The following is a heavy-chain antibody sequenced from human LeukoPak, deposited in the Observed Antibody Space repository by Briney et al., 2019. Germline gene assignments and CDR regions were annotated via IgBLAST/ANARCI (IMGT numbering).Heavy chain of an antibody. V-gene: IGHV4-38-2*02. J-gene: IGHJ5*02. CDR1: GYSISSGYY. D-gene: IGHD2-15*01. Sequence: SETLSLTCTVSGYSISSGYYWGWIRQPPGKGLDWIGSIYHSGSTYYNPSLKSRVTISVDTSKNQFSLKLSSVTAADTAVYYCAREIGRMGVAASSKFDPWGQGTLVTVSS. CDR2: IYHSGST. CDR3: AREIGRMGVAASSKFDP.